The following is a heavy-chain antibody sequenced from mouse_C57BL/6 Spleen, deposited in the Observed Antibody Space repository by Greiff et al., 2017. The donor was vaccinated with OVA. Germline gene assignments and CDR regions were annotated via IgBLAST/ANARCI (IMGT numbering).Heavy chain of an antibody. CDR1: GYAFSSSW. D-gene: IGHD1-1*01. V-gene: IGHV1-82*01. CDR2: IYPGDGDT. CDR3: ARSGYYGSSLAWFAY. Sequence: VQVVESGPELVKPGASVKISCKASGYAFSSSWMNWVKQRPGKGLEWIGRIYPGDGDTNYNGKFKGKATLTADKSSSTAYMQLSSLTSEDSAVYFCARSGYYGSSLAWFAYWGQGTLVTVSA. J-gene: IGHJ3*01.